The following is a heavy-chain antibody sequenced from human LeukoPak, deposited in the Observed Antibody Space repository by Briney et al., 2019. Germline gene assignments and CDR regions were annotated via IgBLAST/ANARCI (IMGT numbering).Heavy chain of an antibody. Sequence: SETLSLTCTVSGGSISSSSYYWGWVRQPPGKGLEWIGSIYYSESTYYNLSLKIRVTISVDTSKNQFSLKLSSVTAADTAVYYCARRRRDGYKRFDYWGQGTLVTVSS. CDR1: GGSISSSSYY. J-gene: IGHJ4*02. CDR3: ARRRRDGYKRFDY. D-gene: IGHD5-24*01. CDR2: IYYSEST. V-gene: IGHV4-39*01.